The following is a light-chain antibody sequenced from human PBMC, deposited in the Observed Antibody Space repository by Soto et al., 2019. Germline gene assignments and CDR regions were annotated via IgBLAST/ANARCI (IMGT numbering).Light chain of an antibody. J-gene: IGKJ5*01. CDR2: AAS. Sequence: DIQMTQSPSSLSASVGDRVTITCQASQDISNYLNWYQQKPGKAPKLLIYAASSLQSGVPSRFSGSGSGTDFTLTISSLQPEDFATYYCQQNYSLPITFGQGTRLEIK. V-gene: IGKV1-39*01. CDR1: QDISNY. CDR3: QQNYSLPIT.